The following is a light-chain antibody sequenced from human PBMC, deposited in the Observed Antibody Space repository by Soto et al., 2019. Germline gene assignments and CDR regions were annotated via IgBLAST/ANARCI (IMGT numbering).Light chain of an antibody. V-gene: IGKV3-15*01. Sequence: EVVMTQSPATLSVSPGERATLSCRASHSVSSSLAWYQQEPGQAPGLLISGASTRAAGIPARFSGSGSGTEFTLTISSLQSEDFAVYYCQHYNTWPWTFGQGTKVDIK. CDR3: QHYNTWPWT. J-gene: IGKJ1*01. CDR2: GAS. CDR1: HSVSSS.